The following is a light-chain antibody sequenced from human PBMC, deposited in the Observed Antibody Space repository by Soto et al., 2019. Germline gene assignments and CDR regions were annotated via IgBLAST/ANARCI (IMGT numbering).Light chain of an antibody. CDR2: DAS. Sequence: IQMTQSPSTVSASVGDSVTISCRASQPVNTFLAWYQQKPGGAPKVVIFDASNLGSGVPSRFSGSGFGTYFTLSITSLQPDDFASYYCQQYKNYSYSFGQGTKLEIK. J-gene: IGKJ2*03. CDR1: QPVNTF. V-gene: IGKV1-5*01. CDR3: QQYKNYSYS.